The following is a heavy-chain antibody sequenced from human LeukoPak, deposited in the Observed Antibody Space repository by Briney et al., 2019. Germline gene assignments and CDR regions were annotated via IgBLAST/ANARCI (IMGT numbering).Heavy chain of an antibody. CDR3: ASHSSSWDY. V-gene: IGHV1-69*04. CDR1: GGTFSSYA. J-gene: IGHJ4*02. Sequence: SVKVSCKASGGTFSSYAISWVRQAPGQGLEWMGRIIPILGIANYAQKFQGRVTITADKSTSTAYMELSSLRSDDTAVYYCASHSSSWDYWGQGTLVTVSS. D-gene: IGHD6-13*01. CDR2: IIPILGIA.